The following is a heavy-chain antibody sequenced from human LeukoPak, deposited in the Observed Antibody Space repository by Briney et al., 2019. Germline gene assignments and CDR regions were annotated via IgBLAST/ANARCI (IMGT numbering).Heavy chain of an antibody. D-gene: IGHD6-19*01. CDR1: GFTFDDYA. J-gene: IGHJ4*02. CDR2: ISWNSGSI. V-gene: IGHV3-9*01. CDR3: AKDMFVVSEWLGFDY. Sequence: PGRSLRLSCAASGFTFDDYAMHWARQAPGKGLEWVSGISWNSGSIGYADSVKGRFTISRDNAKNSLYLQMNSLRAEDTALYYCAKDMFVVSEWLGFDYWGQGTLVTVSS.